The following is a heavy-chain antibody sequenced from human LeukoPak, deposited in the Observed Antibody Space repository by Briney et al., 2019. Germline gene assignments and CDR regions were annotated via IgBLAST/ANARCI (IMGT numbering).Heavy chain of an antibody. CDR2: IYYSGST. V-gene: IGHV4-59*12. D-gene: IGHD3-3*01. J-gene: IGHJ4*02. Sequence: SETLSLTCTVSGGSISSYYWSWIRQPPGKGLEWIGYIYYSGSTNYNPSLKSRVTISVDTSKNQFSLKLSSVTAADTAVYYCARDKVFGVRYFDYWGQGTLVTVSS. CDR1: GGSISSYY. CDR3: ARDKVFGVRYFDY.